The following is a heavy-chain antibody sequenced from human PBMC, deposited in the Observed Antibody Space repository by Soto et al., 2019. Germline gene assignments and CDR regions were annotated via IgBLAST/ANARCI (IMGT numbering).Heavy chain of an antibody. CDR1: GFTFSSYA. CDR2: ISYDGSNK. V-gene: IGHV3-30-3*01. CDR3: ARGREQQLVLQTFDY. D-gene: IGHD6-13*01. J-gene: IGHJ4*02. Sequence: GGSLSLSCAASGFTFSSYAMHWVRQAPGKGLEWVAVISYDGSNKYYADSVKGRFTISRDNSKNTLYLQMNSLRAEDTAVYYCARGREQQLVLQTFDYWGQGTLVTVSS.